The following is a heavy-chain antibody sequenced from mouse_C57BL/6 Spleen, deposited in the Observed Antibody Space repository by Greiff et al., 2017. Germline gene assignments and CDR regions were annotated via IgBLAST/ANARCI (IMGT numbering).Heavy chain of an antibody. CDR2: ISSGGDYI. V-gene: IGHV5-9-1*02. Sequence: EVMLVESGEGLVKPGGSLKLSCAASGFTFSSYAMSWVRQTPEKRLEWVAYISSGGDYIYYADTVKGRFTISRDNARNTLYLQMSSLKSEDTAMYYCTRDQQYYGSSPYAMDYWGQGTSVTVSS. J-gene: IGHJ4*01. CDR3: TRDQQYYGSSPYAMDY. CDR1: GFTFSSYA. D-gene: IGHD1-1*01.